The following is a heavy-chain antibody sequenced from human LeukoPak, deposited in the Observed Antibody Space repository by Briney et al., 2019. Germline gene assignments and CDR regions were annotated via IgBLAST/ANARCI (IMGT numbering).Heavy chain of an antibody. CDR3: ARDPQTTVVTYLFDY. V-gene: IGHV1-46*01. CDR2: INPSGGST. Sequence: ASVKVSCKASGYTFTSYYMHWVRQAPGQGLEWKGIINPSGGSTSYAQKFQGRVTMTRDTSTSTVYMELSSLRSEDTAVYYCARDPQTTVVTYLFDYWGQGTLVTVSS. J-gene: IGHJ4*02. CDR1: GYTFTSYY. D-gene: IGHD4-23*01.